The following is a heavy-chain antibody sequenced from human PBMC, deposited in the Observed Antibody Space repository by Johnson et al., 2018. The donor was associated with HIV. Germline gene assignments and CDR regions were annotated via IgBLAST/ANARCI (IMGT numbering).Heavy chain of an antibody. Sequence: VQLVESGGGLVQPGGSLRLSCAASGFTVSSNYMNWVRQAPGKGLDWVSVIYSGGSTYYADSVKGRFTISRDNSKNTLYLQMNSLRAEDTALYYCVRDKPIPYYYDTIGYYLDAFDIWGQGTMVTVSS. V-gene: IGHV3-66*02. CDR2: IYSGGST. CDR1: GFTVSSNY. CDR3: VRDKPIPYYYDTIGYYLDAFDI. J-gene: IGHJ3*02. D-gene: IGHD3-22*01.